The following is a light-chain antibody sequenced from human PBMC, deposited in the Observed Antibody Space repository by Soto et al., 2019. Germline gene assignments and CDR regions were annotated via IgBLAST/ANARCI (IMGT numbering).Light chain of an antibody. J-gene: IGKJ1*01. CDR3: QQYGSSLWT. V-gene: IGKV3-20*01. CDR1: QSVSSSY. CDR2: GAS. Sequence: EIVLTQSPGTLSLSPGERATLSCRASQSVSSSYLAWYQQKPGQAPRLLIYGASSRATGIPDRFSGSGSGTGFTLTISRLEPEDFAVYYCQQYGSSLWTVGQGTKVEIK.